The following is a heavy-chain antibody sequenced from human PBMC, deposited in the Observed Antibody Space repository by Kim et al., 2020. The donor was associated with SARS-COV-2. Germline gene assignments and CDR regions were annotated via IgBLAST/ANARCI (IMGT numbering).Heavy chain of an antibody. V-gene: IGHV1-46*01. D-gene: IGHD3-10*01. Sequence: ASVKVSCKASGYTFTSYYMHWVRQAPGQGLEWMGIINPSGGSTSYAQKFQGRVTMTRDTSTSTVYMELSSLRSEDTAVYYCARARPRGPGFGELFGHAFDIWGQGTMVTVSS. CDR3: ARARPRGPGFGELFGHAFDI. CDR2: INPSGGST. CDR1: GYTFTSYY. J-gene: IGHJ3*02.